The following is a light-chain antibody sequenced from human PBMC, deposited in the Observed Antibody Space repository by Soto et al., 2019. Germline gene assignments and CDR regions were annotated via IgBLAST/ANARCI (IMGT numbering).Light chain of an antibody. V-gene: IGKV2-30*02. Sequence: VMTQSPLSLPVTPGEPASISCRSSQSLRHSNGHNYLDWYLQKPGQSPRRLIYKVSNRDSGVPDRFSGSGSGTDFTLKISRVEAEDIGVYYCMQGTHWPPITFGQGTRLEIK. CDR1: QSLRHSNGHNY. J-gene: IGKJ5*01. CDR3: MQGTHWPPIT. CDR2: KVS.